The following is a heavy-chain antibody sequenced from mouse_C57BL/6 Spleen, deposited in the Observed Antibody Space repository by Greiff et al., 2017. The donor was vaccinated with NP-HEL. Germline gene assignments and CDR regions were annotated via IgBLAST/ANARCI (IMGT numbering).Heavy chain of an antibody. D-gene: IGHD1-1*01. J-gene: IGHJ2*01. Sequence: QVHVKQPGAELVKPGASVKLSCKASGYTFTSYWMQWVKQRPGQGLEWIGEIDPSDSYTNYNQKFKGKATLTVDTSSSTAYMQRSSLTSEDSAVYYCARSYYYGSSDYWGQGTTLTVSS. V-gene: IGHV1-50*01. CDR3: ARSYYYGSSDY. CDR2: IDPSDSYT. CDR1: GYTFTSYW.